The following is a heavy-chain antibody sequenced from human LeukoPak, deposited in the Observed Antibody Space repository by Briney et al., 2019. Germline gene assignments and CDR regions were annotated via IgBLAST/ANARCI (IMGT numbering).Heavy chain of an antibody. J-gene: IGHJ4*02. Sequence: GGSLRLSCAASGFTFSSYWMHWVRQAPGKGLVWVSRINSDGISTTYADSVKGRSTISRDNAKNTLYLQMNSLRAEDTAVYYCAREKWSSSWPLDYWGQGTLVTVSS. D-gene: IGHD6-13*01. CDR3: AREKWSSSWPLDY. CDR1: GFTFSSYW. V-gene: IGHV3-74*01. CDR2: INSDGIST.